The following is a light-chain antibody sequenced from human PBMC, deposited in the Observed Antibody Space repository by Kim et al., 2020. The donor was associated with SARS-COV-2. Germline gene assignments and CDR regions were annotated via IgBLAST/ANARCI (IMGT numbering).Light chain of an antibody. CDR2: DNN. CDR1: SSNIGTGYD. CDR3: QSYDNSLGGVV. V-gene: IGLV1-40*03. J-gene: IGLJ2*01. Sequence: TVPSYCIGTSSNIGTGYDVHWYQHLPGTGPKLLIFDNNNRPSGVPDRFSGSKSGASASLAITGLQAEDEADYYCQSYDNSLGGVVFGGGTQLTVL.